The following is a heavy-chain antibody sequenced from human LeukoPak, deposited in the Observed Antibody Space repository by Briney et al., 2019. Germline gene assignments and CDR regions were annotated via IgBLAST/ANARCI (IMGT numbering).Heavy chain of an antibody. CDR1: GGSISSSSYY. Sequence: SETLSLTCTVSGGSISSSSYYWGWIRQPPGKGLEWIGSIYYSGSTYYNPSLKSRVTISVDTSKNQFSLKLSSVTAADTAVYYCARHESAHMQQLARRDWFDPWGQGTLVTVSS. J-gene: IGHJ5*02. CDR3: ARHESAHMQQLARRDWFDP. CDR2: IYYSGST. D-gene: IGHD6-13*01. V-gene: IGHV4-39*01.